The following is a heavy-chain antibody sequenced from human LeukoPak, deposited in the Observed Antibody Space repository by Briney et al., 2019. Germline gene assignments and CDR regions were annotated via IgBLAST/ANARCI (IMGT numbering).Heavy chain of an antibody. CDR3: VRDSRVSGDY. Sequence: GASVKVSCKTSGYTFTGYYMHWVRQAPGQGLEWMGRIDPKSGGTKYAERFQGRVTTTSDTSINIAYMELSRLTSDDTAVYYCVRDSRVSGDYWGQGTLVTVSS. J-gene: IGHJ4*02. CDR1: GYTFTGYY. D-gene: IGHD2/OR15-2a*01. V-gene: IGHV1-2*06. CDR2: IDPKSGGT.